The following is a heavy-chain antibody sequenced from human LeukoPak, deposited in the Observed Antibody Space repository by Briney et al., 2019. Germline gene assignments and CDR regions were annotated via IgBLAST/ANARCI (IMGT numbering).Heavy chain of an antibody. V-gene: IGHV1-46*01. J-gene: IGHJ5*02. Sequence: ASVKVSCKASGYTFTSYYMHWVRQAPGQGLEWMGIINPSGGSTSYAQKFRGRVTITTDESTSTAYMELSSLRSEDTAVCYCARDQRTGSGSYYQFDPWGQGTLVTVSS. D-gene: IGHD3-10*01. CDR1: GYTFTSYY. CDR2: INPSGGST. CDR3: ARDQRTGSGSYYQFDP.